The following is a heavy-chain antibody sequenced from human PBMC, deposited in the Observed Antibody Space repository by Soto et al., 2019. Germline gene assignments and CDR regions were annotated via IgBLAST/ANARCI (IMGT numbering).Heavy chain of an antibody. Sequence: QVQLQESGPGLVKPSETLSLTCAVSGDSISSYYCMWIRQPPGKGLDSIGYLYDGRSANYNPSLKSRVTLSVDTSTNQCSLTLSSMTAADTAVYYCALRSMAVVPEYWGQGTLVTVSS. CDR1: GDSISSYY. J-gene: IGHJ4*02. CDR2: LYDGRSA. D-gene: IGHD3-22*01. V-gene: IGHV4-59*01. CDR3: ALRSMAVVPEY.